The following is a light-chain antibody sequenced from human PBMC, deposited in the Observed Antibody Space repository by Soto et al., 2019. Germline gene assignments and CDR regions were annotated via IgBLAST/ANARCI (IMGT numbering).Light chain of an antibody. CDR2: WAS. Sequence: DIVMTQSPDSLAVSLGERATINCKSSQSVLYSSNNKNYLAWYQQKPGQPPKLLIYWASTRESGVPDRFSGSGSGTDFTLTISNLQAEDVAVYYCQPYYSTPFTFGPGTKVDIK. V-gene: IGKV4-1*01. CDR3: QPYYSTPFT. J-gene: IGKJ3*01. CDR1: QSVLYSSNNKNY.